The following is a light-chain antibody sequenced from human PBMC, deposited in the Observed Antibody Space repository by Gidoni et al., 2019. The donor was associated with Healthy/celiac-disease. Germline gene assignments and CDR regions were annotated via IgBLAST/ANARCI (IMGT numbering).Light chain of an antibody. CDR2: AAS. V-gene: IGKV1-39*01. CDR1: QSISSY. CDR3: QQSYSTPRLT. Sequence: DIQMPQSPSSLSASVGDRVTITCRASQSISSYLNWYQQKPGKAPKLLIYAASSLQSGVPSRCSGSGSGTDFTLTISSLQPEDFATYYCQQSYSTPRLTFGGGTKVEIK. J-gene: IGKJ4*01.